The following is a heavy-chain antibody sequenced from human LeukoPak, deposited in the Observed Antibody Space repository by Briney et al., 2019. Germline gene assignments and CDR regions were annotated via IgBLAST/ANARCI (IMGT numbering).Heavy chain of an antibody. Sequence: GSLRLSCAASGFTFSSYGMHWVRQAPGKGLEWGAVLWYDGSNKYYADSVKGRFTISRDNSKNTLYLQMNSLRAEDTAVYYCAKVPYRYGDYLYYYYMDVWGKGTTVTVSS. CDR1: GFTFSSYG. V-gene: IGHV3-33*06. J-gene: IGHJ6*03. D-gene: IGHD4-17*01. CDR3: AKVPYRYGDYLYYYYMDV. CDR2: LWYDGSNK.